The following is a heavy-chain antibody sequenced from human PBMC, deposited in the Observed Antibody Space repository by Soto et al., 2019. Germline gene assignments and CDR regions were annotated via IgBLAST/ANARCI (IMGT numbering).Heavy chain of an antibody. V-gene: IGHV5-51*01. J-gene: IGHJ5*02. CDR2: IYPGDSDT. D-gene: IGHD2-15*01. CDR1: GYSFTSYW. Sequence: PGESLKISCKGSGYSFTSYWIDWVRQMPGKGLEWMGIIYPGDSDTRYSPSFQGQVTISADKSISTAYLQWSSLEASDTAMYYCARRCGYCSGGSCYNNWFDPWGQGTLVTVSS. CDR3: ARRCGYCSGGSCYNNWFDP.